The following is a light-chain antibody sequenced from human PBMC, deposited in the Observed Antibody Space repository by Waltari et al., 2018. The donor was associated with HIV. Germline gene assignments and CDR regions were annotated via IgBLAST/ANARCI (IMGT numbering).Light chain of an antibody. V-gene: IGLV1-40*01. Sequence: QSVLTQPPSVSGAPGQRVTISCTGSSSTIGAGCDVHWYEQLPGSAPKLLIYGNRHRLSGVPDRFSGSKSGTSASLAITGLQAEDEADYYCQSYDSALSGWVFGGGTKLTVL. CDR2: GNR. CDR1: SSTIGAGCD. J-gene: IGLJ3*02. CDR3: QSYDSALSGWV.